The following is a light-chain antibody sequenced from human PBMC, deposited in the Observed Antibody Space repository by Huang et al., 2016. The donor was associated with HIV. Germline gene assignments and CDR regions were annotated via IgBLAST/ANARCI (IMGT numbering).Light chain of an antibody. J-gene: IGKJ1*01. CDR3: QQDYSSPQT. CDR2: WAS. Sequence: DIIMTQSPDSLAVSLGVRATLNCRSSQSVYSSSTSKDYMAWFQQKPGQPPRLLLFWASTREAGVPDRFSGSGSGTHFTLTIANLEAEDAAIYYCQQDYSSPQTFGQGTRVEVK. CDR1: QSVYSSSTSKDY. V-gene: IGKV4-1*01.